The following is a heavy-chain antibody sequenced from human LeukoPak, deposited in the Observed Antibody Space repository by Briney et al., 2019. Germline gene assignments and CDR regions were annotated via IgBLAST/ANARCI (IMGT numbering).Heavy chain of an antibody. CDR1: GYTFTSYG. J-gene: IGHJ4*02. CDR2: ISAYNGNT. D-gene: IGHD2-2*02. Sequence: ASVKVSCTASGYTFTSYGISWVRQAPGQGLEWVGWISAYNGNTNYAQKLQGRVTMTTDTSTSTAYMELRSLRSDDTAVYYCALSLGYCSSTSCYTGAYFDYWGQGTLVTVSS. CDR3: ALSLGYCSSTSCYTGAYFDY. V-gene: IGHV1-18*01.